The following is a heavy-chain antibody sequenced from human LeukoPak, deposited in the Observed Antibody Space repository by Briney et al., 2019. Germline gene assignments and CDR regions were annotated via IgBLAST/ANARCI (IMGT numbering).Heavy chain of an antibody. Sequence: SETLSLTCTVSGGSISSYYWSWIRQSPGKVLEWIGYIYNSGSTNYNPSLKSRVTISVDTSKNQFSLKLSSVTAADTAVYYCARVNGWGRSTPKFDYWGQGTLATVSS. CDR2: IYNSGST. D-gene: IGHD3-10*01. J-gene: IGHJ4*02. CDR1: GGSISSYY. CDR3: ARVNGWGRSTPKFDY. V-gene: IGHV4-59*13.